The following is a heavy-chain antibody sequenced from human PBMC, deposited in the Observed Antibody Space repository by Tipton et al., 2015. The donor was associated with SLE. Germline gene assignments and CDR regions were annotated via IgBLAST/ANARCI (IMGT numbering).Heavy chain of an antibody. Sequence: TLSLTCTVSGGSISSSSYYWGWIRQPPGKGLEWIGEINHSGSTNYNPSLKSRVTISVDTSKNQFSLKLSSVTAADTAVYYCARRRWLVRGFDYWGQGTLVTVSS. CDR3: ARRRWLVRGFDY. D-gene: IGHD6-19*01. J-gene: IGHJ4*02. CDR2: INHSGST. CDR1: GGSISSSSYY. V-gene: IGHV4-39*07.